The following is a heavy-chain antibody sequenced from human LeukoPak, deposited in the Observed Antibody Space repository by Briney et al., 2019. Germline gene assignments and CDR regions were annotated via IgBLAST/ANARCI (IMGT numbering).Heavy chain of an antibody. Sequence: ASVKVSCKASGYTFTSYGISRVRQAPGQGLEWVGWISAYNGNTNYAQKRQGRVTMTTDTSTSTAYMELRSLRSDDTDVYDCARAIRRVAAPNWFDPWGQGTLVTVSS. D-gene: IGHD6-13*01. J-gene: IGHJ5*02. CDR2: ISAYNGNT. CDR3: ARAIRRVAAPNWFDP. V-gene: IGHV1-18*01. CDR1: GYTFTSYG.